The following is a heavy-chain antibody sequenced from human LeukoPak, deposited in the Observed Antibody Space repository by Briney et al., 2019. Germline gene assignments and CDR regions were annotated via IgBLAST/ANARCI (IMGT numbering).Heavy chain of an antibody. V-gene: IGHV3-23*01. CDR1: GFTFNNYA. CDR2: ISGSGSST. J-gene: IGHJ3*02. CDR3: AKDLRGTHSKGDGFDI. Sequence: GGSLRLSCAASGFTFNNYAMSWVRQAPGKGLEWVSSISGSGSSTYYADSVKGRFTTSRDNSKNTLYLQMNSLRAEDTAVYYCAKDLRGTHSKGDGFDIWGQGTMVTVSS.